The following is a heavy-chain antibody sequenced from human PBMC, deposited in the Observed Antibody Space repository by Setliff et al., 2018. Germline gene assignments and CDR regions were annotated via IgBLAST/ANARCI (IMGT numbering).Heavy chain of an antibody. D-gene: IGHD4-4*01. CDR3: ARDNGRLPTEKSPYYFYYMDV. J-gene: IGHJ6*03. V-gene: IGHV3-7*01. CDR1: GFIFSSYW. CDR2: INQDGSGK. Sequence: GGSLRLSCAASGFIFSSYWMNWVRQAPGKGLEWVATINQDGSGKYYVDSVKGRFTISRDNAKNSLYLQMNSLGAEDTAVYYCARDNGRLPTEKSPYYFYYMDVWGEGTTVTVSS.